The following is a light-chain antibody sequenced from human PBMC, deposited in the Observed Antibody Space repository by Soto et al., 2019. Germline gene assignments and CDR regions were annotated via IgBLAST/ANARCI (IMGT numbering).Light chain of an antibody. CDR1: PAISRW. Sequence: DIQMTQSPSSVSASVGDRVTITCRASPAISRWVAWYQQKPGKAPELLIYGASSLQSGVPSRFSGSGFGTNFTLTFSSLQPEDFATYYCQQANSFPPTFGGGTKVEIK. CDR3: QQANSFPPT. V-gene: IGKV1-12*01. CDR2: GAS. J-gene: IGKJ4*01.